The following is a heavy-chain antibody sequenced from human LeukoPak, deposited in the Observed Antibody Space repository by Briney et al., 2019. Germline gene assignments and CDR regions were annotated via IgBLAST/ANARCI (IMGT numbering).Heavy chain of an antibody. CDR1: GFTFSRYS. CDR2: IISSGSYM. D-gene: IGHD6-13*01. Sequence: GESLRLSCAASGFTFSRYSMNWVRQAPGKGLEWVSSIISSGSYMYYADSVKGRFTISRDNAKNLLYLQMNSLRAEDTAVYYCTRARTSWAPGDYWGQGTLVTVSS. V-gene: IGHV3-21*01. CDR3: TRARTSWAPGDY. J-gene: IGHJ4*02.